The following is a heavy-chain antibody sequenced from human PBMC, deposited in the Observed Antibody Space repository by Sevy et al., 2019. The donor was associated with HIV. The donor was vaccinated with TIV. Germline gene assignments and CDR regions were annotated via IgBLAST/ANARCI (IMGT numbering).Heavy chain of an antibody. D-gene: IGHD3-10*01. Sequence: SETLSLTCTVSGGSISSSSYYWGWIRQPPGKGLEWIGSIYYSGSTYYNPSLKSRVTISVDTSKNQFSLTLSSVTAADTAVYYCARPSGGYYGSGSYRGGYWFDPWGQGTLVTVSS. CDR3: ARPSGGYYGSGSYRGGYWFDP. CDR2: IYYSGST. CDR1: GGSISSSSYY. J-gene: IGHJ5*02. V-gene: IGHV4-39*01.